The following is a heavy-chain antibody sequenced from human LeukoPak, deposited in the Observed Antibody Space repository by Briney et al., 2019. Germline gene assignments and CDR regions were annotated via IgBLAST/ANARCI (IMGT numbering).Heavy chain of an antibody. CDR3: ARDREGYYDILTGYCGVGAFDI. V-gene: IGHV1-2*02. D-gene: IGHD3-9*01. CDR1: GFTFSTYG. Sequence: PGRSLRLSCAASGFTFSTYGMHWVRQAPGQGLEWMGWINPNSGGTNYAQKFQGRVTMTRDTSISTAYMELSRLRSDDTAVYYCARDREGYYDILTGYCGVGAFDIWGQGTMVTVSS. J-gene: IGHJ3*02. CDR2: INPNSGGT.